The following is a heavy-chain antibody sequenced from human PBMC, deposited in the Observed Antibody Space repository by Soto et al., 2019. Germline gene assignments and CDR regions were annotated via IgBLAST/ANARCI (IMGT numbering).Heavy chain of an antibody. J-gene: IGHJ4*02. Sequence: QVQLVQSGAEVKKPGSSVKVSCKASGGTFSSYAISWVRQAPGQGLEWMGGIIPIFGTANYAQKFQGRVTITADESTSTSYMELSSLSSEDKAEYYCVYSNLFRGVIIPTGWYFDYWGQGTLVTVSS. V-gene: IGHV1-69*01. D-gene: IGHD3-10*01. CDR2: IIPIFGTA. CDR1: GGTFSSYA. CDR3: VYSNLFRGVIIPTGWYFDY.